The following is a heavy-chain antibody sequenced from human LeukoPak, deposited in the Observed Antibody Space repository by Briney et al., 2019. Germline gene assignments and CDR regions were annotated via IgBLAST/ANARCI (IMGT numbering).Heavy chain of an antibody. Sequence: GSVKVSCKASGYTLTSYGISWVRPGPGQGAEWMGWISAYNGNTNYAQKLQGRVTMTTDTSTSTAYMQLRSRSSDDTAVYYCARDRRGSSHIRDWGQGTLVTVSS. J-gene: IGHJ4*02. CDR2: ISAYNGNT. D-gene: IGHD3-10*01. V-gene: IGHV1-18*01. CDR1: GYTLTSYG. CDR3: ARDRRGSSHIRD.